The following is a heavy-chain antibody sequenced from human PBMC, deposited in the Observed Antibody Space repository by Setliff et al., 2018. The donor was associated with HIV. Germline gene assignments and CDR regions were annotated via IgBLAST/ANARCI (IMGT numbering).Heavy chain of an antibody. CDR2: INPKPGDT. J-gene: IGHJ6*03. V-gene: IGHV1-2*02. CDR3: ARGAADNYYYYMDI. D-gene: IGHD2-15*01. Sequence: ASVKVSCKASGYFFTGYYMHWVRQAPGQGLQWMGWINPKPGDTNDAQKFQGRVTMTRDTSISTLYMELRRLRSEDTAIYYFARGAADNYYYYMDIWGKGTTVTV. CDR1: GYFFTGYY.